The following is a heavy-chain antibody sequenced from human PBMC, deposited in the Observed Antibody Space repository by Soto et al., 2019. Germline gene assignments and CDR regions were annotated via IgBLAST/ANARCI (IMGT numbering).Heavy chain of an antibody. V-gene: IGHV3-23*01. Sequence: LRLCCAAPGFAFSRNAMSWVRQAPGKGLEWVSIVGVDGDTTFYANSVKGRFTISRDNSKNTLYLQMNSLRAEDTAIYSCAKVSGSYYYFDYWGQGTLVTVSS. CDR3: AKVSGSYYYFDY. CDR2: VGVDGDTT. J-gene: IGHJ4*02. D-gene: IGHD3-10*01. CDR1: GFAFSRNA.